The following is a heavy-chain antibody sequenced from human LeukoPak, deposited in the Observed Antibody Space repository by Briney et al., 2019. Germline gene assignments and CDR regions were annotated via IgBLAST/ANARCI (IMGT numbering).Heavy chain of an antibody. J-gene: IGHJ6*02. CDR3: ASFSMLSSGWYPEFYGMDV. Sequence: SETLSLTCTVSGGSISSYYWSWIRQPPGKGLEWIGYIYYSGSTNYNPSLKSRVTISVDTSKNQFSLKLSSVPAADTAVYYCASFSMLSSGWYPEFYGMDVWGQGTTVTVSS. CDR2: IYYSGST. D-gene: IGHD6-19*01. V-gene: IGHV4-59*01. CDR1: GGSISSYY.